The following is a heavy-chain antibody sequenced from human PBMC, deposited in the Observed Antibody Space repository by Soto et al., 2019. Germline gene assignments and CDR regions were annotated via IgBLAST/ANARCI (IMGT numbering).Heavy chain of an antibody. J-gene: IGHJ6*02. Sequence: QVQLVQSGAEVKKPGSSVKVSCKASGGTFSSYAISWVRQAPGQGLEWMGGIIPIFGTANYAQKFQGRVTITADKSTSTAYMELSSLRSEDTAVYYCARDWGYDFWSGYYYYYGMDVWGQGTTVTVSS. CDR1: GGTFSSYA. CDR2: IIPIFGTA. CDR3: ARDWGYDFWSGYYYYYGMDV. D-gene: IGHD3-3*01. V-gene: IGHV1-69*06.